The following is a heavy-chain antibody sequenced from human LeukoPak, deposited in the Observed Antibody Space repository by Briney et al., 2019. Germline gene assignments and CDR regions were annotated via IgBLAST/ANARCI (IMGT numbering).Heavy chain of an antibody. V-gene: IGHV4-59*01. CDR3: ASSYYYYGMDV. CDR2: IYYSGST. Sequence: PSETLSLTCTVSGGSISSYYWSWIRQPPGKGLEWIGYIYYSGSTNYNPSLKGRVTISIDTSKNQFSLKLSSVTAADTAVYYCASSYYYYGMDVWGQGTTVTVSS. CDR1: GGSISSYY. J-gene: IGHJ6*02.